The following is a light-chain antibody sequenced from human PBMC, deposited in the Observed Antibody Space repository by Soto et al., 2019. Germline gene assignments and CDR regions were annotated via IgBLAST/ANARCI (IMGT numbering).Light chain of an antibody. J-gene: IGLJ2*01. V-gene: IGLV2-23*02. CDR1: SSDVGSYNL. CDR3: SSYAGSSIFV. CDR2: EVN. Sequence: QSALTQPASVSGSPGQSITISCTGTSSDVGSYNLVSWYQQLPGKAPKLIIFEVNERPSGISNRFSGSKSGNTASLTISELQGEDEAHYYCSSYAGSSIFVFGGGTKLTVL.